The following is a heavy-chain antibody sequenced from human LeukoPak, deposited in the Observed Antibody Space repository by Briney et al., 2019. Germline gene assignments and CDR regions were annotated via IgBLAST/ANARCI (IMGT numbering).Heavy chain of an antibody. CDR3: ARRRGSLYSFDY. J-gene: IGHJ4*02. CDR1: GYTFNTNW. Sequence: GESLKISLKGSGYTFNTNWIAWVRQKPGKGLEWMGVIYPDDSDVRYNPSFEGLVTISADKSSSAVSLHWSSLRASDSAMYYCARRRGSLYSFDYWGQGTLVTVPS. V-gene: IGHV5-51*01. CDR2: IYPDDSDV. D-gene: IGHD3-10*02.